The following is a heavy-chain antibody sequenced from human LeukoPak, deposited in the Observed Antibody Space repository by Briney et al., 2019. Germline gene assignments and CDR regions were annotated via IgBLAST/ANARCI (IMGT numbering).Heavy chain of an antibody. CDR2: IGSSGSPT. V-gene: IGHV3-48*02. J-gene: IGHJ6*02. CDR3: ARRPYSDTSGRLSDV. D-gene: IGHD3-22*01. Sequence: GGSLRLSCAASGFTFSSYAMHWVRQAPGKGLEWISYIGSSGSPTHYADSVGGRFTISRDNAKNSLYLQMNGLRDEDTAVYFCARRPYSDTSGRLSDVWGQGTTVTVSS. CDR1: GFTFSSYA.